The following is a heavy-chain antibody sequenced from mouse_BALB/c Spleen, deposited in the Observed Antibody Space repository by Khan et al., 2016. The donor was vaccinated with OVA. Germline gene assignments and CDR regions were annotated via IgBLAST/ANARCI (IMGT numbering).Heavy chain of an antibody. D-gene: IGHD1-1*01. CDR3: ARISRSDFDY. V-gene: IGHV1-20*02. Sequence: VQLQQSGPELVKPGASVKISCKASGYSFTGYFMNWLMQSHGKSLEWIGRINPHIGETFYNQKFKDKATLTVDDSSSTAHMELRSLASEDSAVYYCARISRSDFDYWGQGTTLTVSS. CDR2: INPHIGET. J-gene: IGHJ2*01. CDR1: GYSFTGYF.